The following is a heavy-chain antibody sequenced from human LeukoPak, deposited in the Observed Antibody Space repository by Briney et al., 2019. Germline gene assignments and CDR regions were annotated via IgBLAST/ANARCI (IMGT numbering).Heavy chain of an antibody. Sequence: GGSLRLSCAASGFTFSSYGMHWVRQAPGKGLEWVAVIWYDGSNKYYADSVKGRFTISRDNSKNTLYLQMNSLRAEDTAVYYCARDWAPTTVTTRRWFDPWGQGTLVTVSS. CDR3: ARDWAPTTVTTRRWFDP. J-gene: IGHJ5*02. CDR1: GFTFSSYG. D-gene: IGHD4-17*01. V-gene: IGHV3-33*01. CDR2: IWYDGSNK.